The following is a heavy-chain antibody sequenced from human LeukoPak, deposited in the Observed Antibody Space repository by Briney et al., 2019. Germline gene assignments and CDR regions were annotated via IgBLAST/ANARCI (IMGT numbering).Heavy chain of an antibody. CDR3: APRIGFEGY. J-gene: IGHJ4*02. Sequence: GGSLRLSCAASEFTFDSYAMSWVRQAPGKGLEWVSAISGSGGTTYYADSVKGRFTISRDNSKNTLYLQMNSLRAEDTAVYYCAPRIGFEGYWGQGTLVTVSS. D-gene: IGHD2/OR15-2a*01. CDR1: EFTFDSYA. V-gene: IGHV3-23*01. CDR2: ISGSGGTT.